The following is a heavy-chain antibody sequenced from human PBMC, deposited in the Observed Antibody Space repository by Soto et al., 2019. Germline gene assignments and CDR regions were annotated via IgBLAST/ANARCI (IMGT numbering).Heavy chain of an antibody. CDR3: ARQPAEITIFGVVTYYYGMDV. J-gene: IGHJ6*02. Sequence: PGESLKISCKGSGYSFTSYWIGWVRQMPGKGLEWMGIIYPGDSDTRYSPSFQGQVTISADKSISTAYLQWSSLKASDTAMYYCARQPAEITIFGVVTYYYGMDVWGQGTTVTVSS. D-gene: IGHD3-3*01. V-gene: IGHV5-51*01. CDR2: IYPGDSDT. CDR1: GYSFTSYW.